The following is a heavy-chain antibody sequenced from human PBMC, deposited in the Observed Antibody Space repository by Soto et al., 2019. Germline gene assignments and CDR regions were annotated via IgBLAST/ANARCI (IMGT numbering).Heavy chain of an antibody. CDR1: GGSISSGGYY. CDR2: IYYSGST. Sequence: SETLSLTCTVSGGSISSGGYYWSWICQHPGKGLEWIGYIYYSGSTYYNPSLKSRVTISVDTSKNQFSLKLSSVTAADTAVYYCARERALSSSVPYYGMDVWGQGTTVTVSS. J-gene: IGHJ6*02. D-gene: IGHD6-6*01. V-gene: IGHV4-31*03. CDR3: ARERALSSSVPYYGMDV.